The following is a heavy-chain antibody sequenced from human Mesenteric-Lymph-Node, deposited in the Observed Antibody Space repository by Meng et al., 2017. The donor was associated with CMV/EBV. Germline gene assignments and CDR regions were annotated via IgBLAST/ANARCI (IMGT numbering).Heavy chain of an antibody. J-gene: IGHJ4*02. D-gene: IGHD1-20*01. CDR1: GGSMSGYY. CDR3: ARDLPPKYNWNQYYFDY. Sequence: SETLSLTCTVSGGSMSGYYWSWIRQTPGKGLEWIGYIFYRGSTNYNPNYNPSLKSRVTISVDTPKSQFSLRLSSVTAADTAVYYCARDLPPKYNWNQYYFDYWGQGTLVTVSS. CDR2: IFYRGSTNYNP. V-gene: IGHV4-59*01.